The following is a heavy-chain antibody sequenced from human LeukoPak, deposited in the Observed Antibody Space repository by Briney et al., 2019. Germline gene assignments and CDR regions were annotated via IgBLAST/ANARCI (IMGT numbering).Heavy chain of an antibody. CDR1: GYSFTSYW. J-gene: IGHJ4*02. Sequence: GESLKISCKGSGYSFTSYWIGWVRQMPGKGLEWMGIIYPGDSDTRYSPSFQGQVTISADKSISTAYLQWSSLKASDTAMYYCARSPEIQLWLQGGFDYWGQGTLVTDSS. CDR3: ARSPEIQLWLQGGFDY. V-gene: IGHV5-51*01. D-gene: IGHD5-18*01. CDR2: IYPGDSDT.